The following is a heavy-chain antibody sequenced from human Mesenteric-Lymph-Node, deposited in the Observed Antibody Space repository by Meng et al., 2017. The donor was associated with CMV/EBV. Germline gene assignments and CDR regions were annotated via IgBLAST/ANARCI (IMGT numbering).Heavy chain of an antibody. V-gene: IGHV3-7*01. Sequence: GGSLRLSCAISGLTFGDYWMNWVRLAPGKGLKWVANIKQDGSEKYYVDSVRGRFTISRDDAKNSLYLQMNSLRAEDTAVYYCARGGSRIFDYWGQGTLVTVSS. CDR3: ARGGSRIFDY. D-gene: IGHD5-18*01. J-gene: IGHJ4*02. CDR1: GLTFGDYW. CDR2: IKQDGSEK.